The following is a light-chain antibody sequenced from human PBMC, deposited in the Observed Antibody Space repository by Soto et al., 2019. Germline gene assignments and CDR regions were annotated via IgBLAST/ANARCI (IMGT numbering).Light chain of an antibody. Sequence: QSALTQPASVSGSPGQSITLSCTGTSSNIVSYHLVSWYQHHPGKAPKLIIYDDTKRPSGVSNRFSGSKSGNTASLTISGLQAEDEADYFCCSYAGTNVLFGGGTKLTVL. J-gene: IGLJ2*01. V-gene: IGLV2-23*01. CDR3: CSYAGTNVL. CDR1: SSNIVSYHL. CDR2: DDT.